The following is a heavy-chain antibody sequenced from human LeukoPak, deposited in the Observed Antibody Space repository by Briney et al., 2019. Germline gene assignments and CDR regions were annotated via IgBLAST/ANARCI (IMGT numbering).Heavy chain of an antibody. CDR1: GFTFSSYW. CDR3: AKDRSPEIALDY. D-gene: IGHD6-13*01. J-gene: IGHJ4*02. CDR2: ISYDGSNK. V-gene: IGHV3-30*18. Sequence: GGSLRLSCAASGFTFSSYWMSWVRQAPGKGLEWVAVISYDGSNKYYADSVKGRFTISRDNSKNTLYLQMNSLQAEDTAVYYCAKDRSPEIALDYWGQGTLVTVSS.